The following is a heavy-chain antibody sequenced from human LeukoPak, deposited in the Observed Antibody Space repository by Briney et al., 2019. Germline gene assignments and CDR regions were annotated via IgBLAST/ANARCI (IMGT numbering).Heavy chain of an antibody. Sequence: GGSLRLSCAASGFTFSSYAMSWVRQAPGKGLEWVSAISGSGGSTYYADSVKGRFTISRDNSKNTLYLQMNSLRAEDTAVYYCARPSYDAEPPNYYYYGMDVWGQGTTVTVSS. V-gene: IGHV3-23*01. J-gene: IGHJ6*02. CDR2: ISGSGGST. CDR1: GFTFSSYA. D-gene: IGHD5-18*01. CDR3: ARPSYDAEPPNYYYYGMDV.